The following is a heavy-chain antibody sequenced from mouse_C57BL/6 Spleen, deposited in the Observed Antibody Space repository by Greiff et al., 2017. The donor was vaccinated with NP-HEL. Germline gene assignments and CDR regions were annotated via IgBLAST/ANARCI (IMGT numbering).Heavy chain of an antibody. Sequence: QVQLQQPGAELVRPGTSVKLSCKASGYTFTSYWMHWVKQRPGQGLEWIGVIDPSDSYTNYNQKFKGKATLTVDTSSSTAYTQLSSLTSEDSAVYYCARSGDYGSSYDAMDYWGQGTSVTVSS. CDR3: ARSGDYGSSYDAMDY. CDR2: IDPSDSYT. CDR1: GYTFTSYW. J-gene: IGHJ4*01. V-gene: IGHV1-59*01. D-gene: IGHD1-1*01.